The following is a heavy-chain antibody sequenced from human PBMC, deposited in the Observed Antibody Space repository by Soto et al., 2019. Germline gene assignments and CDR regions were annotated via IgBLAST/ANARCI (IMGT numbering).Heavy chain of an antibody. D-gene: IGHD3-22*01. CDR2: ISGSGGST. CDR1: GFTFSSYA. Sequence: EVQLLESGGGLVQPGGSLRLSCAASGFTFSSYAMSWVRQAPGKGLEWVSAISGSGGSTYYADSVKGRFTISRDKSKNTLYLQMNSLRAEDTAVYYCAGHYDSSGYLGGFDYWGQGTLVTVSS. V-gene: IGHV3-23*01. CDR3: AGHYDSSGYLGGFDY. J-gene: IGHJ4*02.